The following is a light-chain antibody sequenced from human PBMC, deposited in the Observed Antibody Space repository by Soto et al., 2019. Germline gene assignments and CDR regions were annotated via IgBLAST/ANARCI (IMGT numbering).Light chain of an antibody. Sequence: DLQMTQSPSTLSASVGDRVTITCRASQSISTWLAWYQQKPGKAPKLLLYEASSLGSGVPSRFSGSGSGTEFTLTISSLQPDDFATYYCQQDNSYWTFGQGTKVEIK. CDR3: QQDNSYWT. J-gene: IGKJ1*01. CDR1: QSISTW. CDR2: EAS. V-gene: IGKV1-5*03.